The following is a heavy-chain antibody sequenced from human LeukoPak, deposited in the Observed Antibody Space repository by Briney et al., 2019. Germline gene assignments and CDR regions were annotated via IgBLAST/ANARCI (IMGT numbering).Heavy chain of an antibody. D-gene: IGHD6-13*01. J-gene: IGHJ4*02. CDR2: ISAYNGNT. Sequence: ASVKVSCKASGYTFPSYGISWVRQAPGQGLEWMGWISAYNGNTNYAQKLQGRVTMTTDTSTSTAYMELRSLRSDDTAVYYCARVPVPSPPAGIGGYYFDYWGQGTLVTVSS. CDR1: GYTFPSYG. V-gene: IGHV1-18*01. CDR3: ARVPVPSPPAGIGGYYFDY.